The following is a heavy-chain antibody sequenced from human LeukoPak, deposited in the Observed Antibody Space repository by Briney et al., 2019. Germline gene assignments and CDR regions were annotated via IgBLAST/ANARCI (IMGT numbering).Heavy chain of an antibody. J-gene: IGHJ4*02. D-gene: IGHD2-2*01. CDR3: AKGSIVVVPAALDY. CDR2: ISYDGSNK. Sequence: GGSLRLSCAASGFTFSSYGMHWVRQAPGKGLEWVAVISYDGSNKYYADSVEGRFTISRDNSKNTLYLQMNSLRAEDTAVYYCAKGSIVVVPAALDYWGQGTLVTVSS. CDR1: GFTFSSYG. V-gene: IGHV3-30*18.